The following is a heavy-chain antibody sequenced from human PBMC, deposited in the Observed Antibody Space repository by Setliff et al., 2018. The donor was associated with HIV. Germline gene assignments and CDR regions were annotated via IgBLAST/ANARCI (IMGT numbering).Heavy chain of an antibody. Sequence: PSETLSLTCTVSGGSISGYHWNWLRQTPGKGLEWIGYIYTSRGTNYNHSLRTRVIISVDTSNQFSLKLSSVTAADAAVYYCARSPSYRRSWEYYFDYWGQGTLVTVSS. CDR2: IYTSRGT. J-gene: IGHJ4*02. CDR1: GGSISGYH. D-gene: IGHD6-13*01. CDR3: ARSPSYRRSWEYYFDY. V-gene: IGHV4-4*09.